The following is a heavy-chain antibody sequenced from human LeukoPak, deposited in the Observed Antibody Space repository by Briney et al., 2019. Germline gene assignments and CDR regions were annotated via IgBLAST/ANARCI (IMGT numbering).Heavy chain of an antibody. CDR2: INPNSGGT. D-gene: IGHD3-10*01. J-gene: IGHJ6*03. V-gene: IGHV1-2*02. CDR1: GYTFTGYY. Sequence: ASVKVSCKASGYTFTGYYMHWVRQAPGQGLEWMGWINPNSGGTNYAQKFQGRVTMTRDTSISTAYMELSKLRSDDTAVYYCARQKVRGVERYMDVWGKGTTVTISS. CDR3: ARQKVRGVERYMDV.